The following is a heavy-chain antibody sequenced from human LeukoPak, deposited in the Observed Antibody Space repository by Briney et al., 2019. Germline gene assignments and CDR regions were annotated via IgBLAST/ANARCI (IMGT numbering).Heavy chain of an antibody. Sequence: GASVKVSCKASGGTFSSYAISWVRQAPGQGLEWMGWINPNSGGTNYAQKFQGRVTMTRDTSISTAYMELSRLRSDDTAVYYCAREAYDSGSFRTDYYYMDVWGKGTTVTISS. J-gene: IGHJ6*03. CDR3: AREAYDSGSFRTDYYYMDV. CDR1: GGTFSSYA. D-gene: IGHD3-10*01. V-gene: IGHV1-2*02. CDR2: INPNSGGT.